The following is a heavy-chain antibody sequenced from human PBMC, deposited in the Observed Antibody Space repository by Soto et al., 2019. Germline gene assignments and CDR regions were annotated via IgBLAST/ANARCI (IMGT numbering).Heavy chain of an antibody. Sequence: GGSLRLCCTASVFTFGDYAMSWFRQAPGKGLEWVGFIRSKAYGGTTEYAASVKGRFTISRDDSKSIAYLQMNSLKTEDTAVYYCTRYNGGDYSDYWGQGTLVTVSS. J-gene: IGHJ4*02. CDR3: TRYNGGDYSDY. CDR2: IRSKAYGGTT. D-gene: IGHD1-20*01. CDR1: VFTFGDYA. V-gene: IGHV3-49*03.